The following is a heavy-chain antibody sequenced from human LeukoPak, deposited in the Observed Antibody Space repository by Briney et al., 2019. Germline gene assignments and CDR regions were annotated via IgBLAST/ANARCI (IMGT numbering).Heavy chain of an antibody. J-gene: IGHJ4*02. V-gene: IGHV4-59*10. CDR2: IYTSGST. Sequence: PSETLSLTCAVYGGSFSGYYWSWIRQPAGKGLEWIGRIYTSGSTNYNPSLKSRVTMSVDTSKNQFSLKLSSVTAADTAVYYCAVSLTYYDILTGYSDPLFDYWGQGTLVTVSS. CDR1: GGSFSGYY. D-gene: IGHD3-9*01. CDR3: AVSLTYYDILTGYSDPLFDY.